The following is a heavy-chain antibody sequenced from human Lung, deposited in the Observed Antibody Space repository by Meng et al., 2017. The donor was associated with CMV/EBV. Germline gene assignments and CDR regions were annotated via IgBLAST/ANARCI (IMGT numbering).Heavy chain of an antibody. Sequence: WGSLRLSCAASGLSFSTYSMNWVRQAPGKGPEWLSYISSGSSTKYYADSVGGRFIVLRENSKNLLYLQMNSLRVEDTAVYYCARDRKEYSSSTRCYNGMDVWGQGTTVTVSS. CDR3: ARDRKEYSSSTRCYNGMDV. D-gene: IGHD2-2*01. J-gene: IGHJ6*02. CDR1: GLSFSTYS. CDR2: ISSGSSTK. V-gene: IGHV3-48*04.